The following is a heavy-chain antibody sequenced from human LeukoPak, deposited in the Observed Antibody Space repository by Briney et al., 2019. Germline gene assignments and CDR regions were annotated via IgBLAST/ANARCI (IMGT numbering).Heavy chain of an antibody. CDR1: GGTFSSYA. CDR3: ARRDIVVVPAAINYFDY. CDR2: IIPIFGTA. V-gene: IGHV1-69*05. D-gene: IGHD2-2*01. J-gene: IGHJ4*02. Sequence: ASVKVSCKASGGTFSSYAISWVRQAPGQGLEWMGGIIPIFGTANYAQKFQGRVTITTDESTSTAYMELSRLRSDDTAVYYCARRDIVVVPAAINYFDYWGQGTLVTVSS.